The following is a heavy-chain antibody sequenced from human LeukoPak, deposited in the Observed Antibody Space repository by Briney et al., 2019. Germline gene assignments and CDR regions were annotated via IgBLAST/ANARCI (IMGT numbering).Heavy chain of an antibody. V-gene: IGHV3-30*03. CDR3: ASLHGDYVY. D-gene: IGHD4-17*01. J-gene: IGHJ4*02. Sequence: GGSLRLSCAASGFTFSSYGMHWVRQAPGKGLEWVAVISYDGSNKYYADSVKGRFTISRDNSKNTLYLQMNSLRAEDTAMYYCASLHGDYVYWGQGTLVTVSS. CDR2: ISYDGSNK. CDR1: GFTFSSYG.